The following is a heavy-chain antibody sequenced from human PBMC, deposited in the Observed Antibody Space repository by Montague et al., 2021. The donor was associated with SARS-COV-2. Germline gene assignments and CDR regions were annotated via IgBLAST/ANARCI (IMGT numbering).Heavy chain of an antibody. D-gene: IGHD1-26*01. V-gene: IGHV6-1*01. Sequence: CAISGDSVSSNSATWHWIRQSPSRGLEWLGRTYHRSRCSNDYAVSIRSRIIINPDTSTNQFSLQLSSVTPEDTAVYFCARERWAVGVSFDYWGQGTLVTVSS. CDR2: TYHRSRCSN. J-gene: IGHJ4*02. CDR1: GDSVSSNSAT. CDR3: ARERWAVGVSFDY.